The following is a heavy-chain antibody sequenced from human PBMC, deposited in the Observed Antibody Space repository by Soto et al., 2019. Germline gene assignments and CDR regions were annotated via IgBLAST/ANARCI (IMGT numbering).Heavy chain of an antibody. CDR2: IYYSGST. CDR1: GGSISSYY. V-gene: IGHV4-59*01. CDR3: ARAKNTMIVSWSGLRLSGMDV. J-gene: IGHJ6*02. Sequence: PSETLSLTCIVSGGSISSYYWSWIRKPPGKGLEWIGYIYYSGSTNYNPSLKSRVTISVDTSKNQFSLKLSSVTAADTAVYYCARAKNTMIVSWSGLRLSGMDVWGQGTTVTVSS. D-gene: IGHD3-22*01.